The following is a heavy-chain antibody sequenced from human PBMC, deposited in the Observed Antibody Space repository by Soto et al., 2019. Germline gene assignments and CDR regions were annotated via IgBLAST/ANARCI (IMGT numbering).Heavy chain of an antibody. CDR2: IIPILETA. J-gene: IGHJ6*04. Sequence: QVQLVQSGAEVKKPGSSLKVSCKASGGTFGRYTISWVRQAPGQGLEWMGWIIPILETANYAQKLQGRVTIPTDTSTRTPYLDLTGPTPAATGVYYCARSGKLRRASDVMGKGPPVTFSS. D-gene: IGHD1-1*01. CDR3: ARSGKLRRASDV. V-gene: IGHV1-69*08. CDR1: GGTFGRYT.